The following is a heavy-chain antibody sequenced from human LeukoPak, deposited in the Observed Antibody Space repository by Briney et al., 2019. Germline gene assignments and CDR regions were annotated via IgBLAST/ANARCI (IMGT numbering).Heavy chain of an antibody. CDR3: AKKAQYNGNYPLDY. V-gene: IGHV3-74*01. CDR1: GFTFTTYW. D-gene: IGHD1-26*01. Sequence: GGSLRLSCAASGFTFTTYWMHWVRQAPGKGLVWVSHINSDGSITSYADSVKGRFTISRDNAKNTLYLQMNSLRAEDTALYFCAKKAQYNGNYPLDYWGQGTLVTVSS. J-gene: IGHJ4*02. CDR2: INSDGSIT.